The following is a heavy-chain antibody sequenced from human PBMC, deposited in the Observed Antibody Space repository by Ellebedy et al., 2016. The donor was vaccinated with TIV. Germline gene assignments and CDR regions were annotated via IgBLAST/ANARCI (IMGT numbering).Heavy chain of an antibody. D-gene: IGHD3-16*01. CDR1: GFSFRNYW. CDR3: ARRGSYGDYAVQVNSWFDR. V-gene: IGHV3-7*01. CDR2: IYQDGSDN. Sequence: GGSLRLSCAASGFSFRNYWMGWVRQAPGKGLEWVANIYQDGSDNYYVDSVKGRFTVSRDNAKNSLYLEMKSLRVEDTAVYYCARRGSYGDYAVQVNSWFDRWGRGTLVSVSS. J-gene: IGHJ5*02.